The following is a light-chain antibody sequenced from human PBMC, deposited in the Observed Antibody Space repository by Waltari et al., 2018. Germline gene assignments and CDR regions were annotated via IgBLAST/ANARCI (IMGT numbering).Light chain of an antibody. CDR3: QQRANWPSFT. CDR2: DTS. CDR1: QSVSTY. V-gene: IGKV3-11*01. Sequence: EIVLTQSQATLSLSPGERATLSCRASQSVSTYLAWYQQKPGQPPRLLISDTSMRSTGIPVRFSGIGSGTDFTLTISSLEPEDFAVYYCQQRANWPSFTFGGGTKVEIK. J-gene: IGKJ4*01.